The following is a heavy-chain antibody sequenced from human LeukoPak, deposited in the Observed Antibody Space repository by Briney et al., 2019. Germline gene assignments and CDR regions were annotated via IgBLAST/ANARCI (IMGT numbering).Heavy chain of an antibody. Sequence: GGSLRLSCAASGFTFSSYGMHWVRQAPGKGLEWVAVISYDESNKNYADSVKGRFTISRDNSKNTLYLQMNSLRAEDTAVYFCAKYGSYNYFDTSPDYWGQGTLVTVSS. J-gene: IGHJ4*02. CDR3: AKYGSYNYFDTSPDY. CDR2: ISYDESNK. V-gene: IGHV3-30*18. CDR1: GFTFSSYG. D-gene: IGHD3-22*01.